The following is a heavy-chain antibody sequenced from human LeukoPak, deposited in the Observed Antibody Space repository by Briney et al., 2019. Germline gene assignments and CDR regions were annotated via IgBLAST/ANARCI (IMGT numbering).Heavy chain of an antibody. CDR2: IKQDGSEK. D-gene: IGHD5-24*01. CDR1: GFTFSSYW. CDR3: AKDSKDGYNFGALDY. Sequence: PGGSLRLSCAASGFTFSSYWMSWVRQAPGKGLEWVANIKQDGSEKYYVDSVKGRFTISRDNAKNSLYLQMNSLRAEDTALYYCAKDSKDGYNFGALDYWGQETLVTVSS. V-gene: IGHV3-7*03. J-gene: IGHJ4*02.